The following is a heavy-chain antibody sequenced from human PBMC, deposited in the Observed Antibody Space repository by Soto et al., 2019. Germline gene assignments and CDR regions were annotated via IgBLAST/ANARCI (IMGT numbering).Heavy chain of an antibody. V-gene: IGHV4-30-4*01. D-gene: IGHD1-26*01. Sequence: SETLSLTCTVSGVSVSRDYQWIWIRQPPGKGLEWIGHISYSGSPYYHPSLRSRLSISVDTSKNQFSLKVKSVTAADTAVYYCARAWDFWGQGTMVTVYS. CDR3: ARAWDF. J-gene: IGHJ1*01. CDR2: ISYSGSP. CDR1: GVSVSRDYQ.